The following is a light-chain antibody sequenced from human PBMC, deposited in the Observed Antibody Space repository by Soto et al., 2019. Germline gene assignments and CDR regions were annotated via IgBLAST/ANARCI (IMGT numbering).Light chain of an antibody. V-gene: IGKV1-9*01. Sequence: IKLTMSPSSLSASVADRVTITCRASQGISSYLAWYQQKPGKAPKLLIYAASTLQSGVPSRFSGSGSGTDFTLTISSLQPEDFALYYCQQYNYWPLPFGGGA. CDR1: QGISSY. J-gene: IGKJ4*01. CDR3: QQYNYWPLP. CDR2: AAS.